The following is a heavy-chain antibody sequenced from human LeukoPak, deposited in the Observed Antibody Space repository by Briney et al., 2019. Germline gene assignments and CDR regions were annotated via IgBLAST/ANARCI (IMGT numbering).Heavy chain of an antibody. CDR2: ISGSGTGT. Sequence: GGSLRLSCAASGFTFSSYALSWVRQAPGKGLEWVSVISGSGTGTYYADSVKGRFTISRDNSKNTLYLQMNNLRAEDTAVYYCAKVSGGYCSGGSCYIDYWGQGSLVTVSS. CDR1: GFTFSSYA. D-gene: IGHD2-15*01. CDR3: AKVSGGYCSGGSCYIDY. J-gene: IGHJ4*02. V-gene: IGHV3-23*01.